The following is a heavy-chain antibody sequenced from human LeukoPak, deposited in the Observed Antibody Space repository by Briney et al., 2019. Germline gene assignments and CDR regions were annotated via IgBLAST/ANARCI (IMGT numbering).Heavy chain of an antibody. CDR1: GFTFSSYA. Sequence: GGSLRLSCAASGFTFSSYAMSWVRQAPGKGLEWVSAINGSGGSTYYADSVKGRFTISRDNSKNTLYLQMNSLRAEDTAVYYCAKGPLGWNYFDYWAQGTLVTVSS. CDR2: INGSGGST. V-gene: IGHV3-23*01. D-gene: IGHD6-19*01. CDR3: AKGPLGWNYFDY. J-gene: IGHJ4*02.